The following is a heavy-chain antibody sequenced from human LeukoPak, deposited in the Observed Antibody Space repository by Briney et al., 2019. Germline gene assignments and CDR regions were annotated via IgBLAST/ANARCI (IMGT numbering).Heavy chain of an antibody. CDR2: IYYSGST. V-gene: IGHV4-59*08. CDR1: GGSISSYY. J-gene: IGHJ4*02. Sequence: SETLSLTCTVSGGSISSYYWSWIRHPPGKGLEWVGYIYYSGSTNYNPSLKSRVTISVDTSKNQFSLKLSSVTAADTAVYYCARRISSSFDYWGQGTLVTVSS. CDR3: ARRISSSFDY. D-gene: IGHD3-3*02.